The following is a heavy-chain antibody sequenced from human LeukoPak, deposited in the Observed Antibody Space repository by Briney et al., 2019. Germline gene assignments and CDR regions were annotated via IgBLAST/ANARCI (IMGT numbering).Heavy chain of an antibody. Sequence: GGSLRLSCAASGFTFSRFWMTWVHQAPGKGLEWVANIKQDGSEKYYVDSVKGRFTISRDNAKNSLYLQMNSLRAEDTAVYYCARDFYYFDYWGQGTLVTVSS. CDR1: GFTFSRFW. D-gene: IGHD2/OR15-2a*01. CDR2: IKQDGSEK. V-gene: IGHV3-7*01. CDR3: ARDFYYFDY. J-gene: IGHJ4*02.